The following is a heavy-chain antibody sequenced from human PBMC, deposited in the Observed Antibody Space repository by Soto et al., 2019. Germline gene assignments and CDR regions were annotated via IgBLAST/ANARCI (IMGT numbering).Heavy chain of an antibody. V-gene: IGHV3-23*01. Sequence: EVQLLESGGGLVQPGGSLRLSCADSEFTFSGYAMTWVRQAPGKGLEWVSGISTSGDGTYYADSVKGRFTISRDNSKNTLCLQMNSLRADDTAVYYCATHARTKYFDYWGQGTLVTVSS. CDR1: EFTFSGYA. CDR2: ISTSGDGT. J-gene: IGHJ4*02. CDR3: ATHARTKYFDY. D-gene: IGHD2-2*01.